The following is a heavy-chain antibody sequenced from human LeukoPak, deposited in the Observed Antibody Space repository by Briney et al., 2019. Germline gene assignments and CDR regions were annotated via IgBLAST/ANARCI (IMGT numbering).Heavy chain of an antibody. J-gene: IGHJ4*02. D-gene: IGHD2-15*01. Sequence: GESLRLSCAASGFTFSSYSMNWVRQALGKGLEWVSSISSSSSYIYYADSVKGRFTISRDNAKNSLYLQMNSLRAEDTAVYYCARDLFRGYCSGGSCYSDYWGQGTLVTVSS. CDR3: ARDLFRGYCSGGSCYSDY. CDR2: ISSSSSYI. V-gene: IGHV3-21*01. CDR1: GFTFSSYS.